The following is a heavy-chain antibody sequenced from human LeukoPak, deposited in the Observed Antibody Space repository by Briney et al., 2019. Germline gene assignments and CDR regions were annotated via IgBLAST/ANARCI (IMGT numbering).Heavy chain of an antibody. CDR2: ISWNSGSI. CDR3: ARDSSLCCNGDTCQWGFDL. V-gene: IGHV3-9*01. D-gene: IGHD4-17*01. Sequence: GGSLRLSCAASGFTFDDYAMHWVRQAPGKGLEWVSGISWNSGSIGYVDSMEGRFTITRDNAKNSVYLEMNSLRVEDTAVYHCARDSSLCCNGDTCQWGFDLWGQGTVVTVSS. CDR1: GFTFDDYA. J-gene: IGHJ3*01.